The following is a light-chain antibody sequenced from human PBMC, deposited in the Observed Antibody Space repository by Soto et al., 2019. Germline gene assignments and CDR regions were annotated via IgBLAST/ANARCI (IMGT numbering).Light chain of an antibody. Sequence: EIVLTQSPGTLSLSPGERATLSCRASQSVSSSYLAWYQQKPGQAPRLLIYGASSRATGIPDRFSGCGSGTDVTLTISRLEPEDFAVYYWQQYGSSPPLTFGGGTKVEIK. CDR1: QSVSSSY. J-gene: IGKJ4*01. CDR3: QQYGSSPPLT. CDR2: GAS. V-gene: IGKV3-20*01.